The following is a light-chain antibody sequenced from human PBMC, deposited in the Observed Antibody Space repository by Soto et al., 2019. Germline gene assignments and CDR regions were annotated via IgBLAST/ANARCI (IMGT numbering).Light chain of an antibody. Sequence: EIVLTQSPGTLSLSPGERATLSCRASQSVSSNYLAWYQQKPGQAPRLLIYGASSRATGIPDRFSGSGSGTDLTINITRLETEDFAVYFCQQYGSSPLYTFGQGTKLEI. CDR2: GAS. V-gene: IGKV3-20*01. J-gene: IGKJ2*01. CDR3: QQYGSSPLYT. CDR1: QSVSSNY.